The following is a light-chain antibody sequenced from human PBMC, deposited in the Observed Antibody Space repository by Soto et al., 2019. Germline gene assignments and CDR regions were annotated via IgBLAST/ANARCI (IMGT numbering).Light chain of an antibody. Sequence: AIQMTHSPASLSASVGDIVTISCRAIHGIGNALGFYQQKPGKPPKVLIYGASNLQSGVPPRFSGSGSGTDFTLAISSLQPEDSATXXXXXXXXXXWXFXXGTKVDIK. J-gene: IGKJ1*01. CDR1: HGIGNA. V-gene: IGKV1-6*01. CDR2: GAS. CDR3: XXXXXXXWX.